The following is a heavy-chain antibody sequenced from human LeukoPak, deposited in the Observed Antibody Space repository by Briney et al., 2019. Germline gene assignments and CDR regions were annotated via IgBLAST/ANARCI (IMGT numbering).Heavy chain of an antibody. CDR3: ARGKGMAVAGTGY. D-gene: IGHD6-19*01. CDR2: INPNSGGT. V-gene: IGHV1-2*02. Sequence: ASVKVSCKASGYTFTGYYMHWVRQAPGQGLEWMGWINPNSGGTTYAQKFQGRVTMTRDTSISTAYMELSRLRSDDTAVYYCARGKGMAVAGTGYWGQGTLVTVSS. J-gene: IGHJ4*02. CDR1: GYTFTGYY.